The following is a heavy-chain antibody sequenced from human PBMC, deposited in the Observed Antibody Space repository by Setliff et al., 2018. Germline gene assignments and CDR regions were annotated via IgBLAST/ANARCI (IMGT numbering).Heavy chain of an antibody. Sequence: TLSLTCAVSGASIRQTSYFWTWVRQPAGKGLEWVGHIYITGNPNVNPSLKSRVAMSLDNSGNQFSLNLQSVTAADTAVYYCTRLYYTSRALYFDIWGQGTLVTVSS. D-gene: IGHD3-3*01. J-gene: IGHJ4*02. V-gene: IGHV4-61*09. CDR1: GASIRQTSYF. CDR2: IYITGNP. CDR3: TRLYYTSRALYFDI.